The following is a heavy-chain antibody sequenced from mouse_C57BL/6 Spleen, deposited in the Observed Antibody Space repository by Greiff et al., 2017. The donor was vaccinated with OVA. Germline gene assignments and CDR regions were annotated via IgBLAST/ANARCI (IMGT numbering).Heavy chain of an antibody. CDR1: GYTFTDYY. V-gene: IGHV1-26*01. CDR3: ARADFDYYGLDY. D-gene: IGHD1-1*01. Sequence: EVKLQQSGPELVKPGASVKISCKASGYTFTDYYMNWVKQSHGKSLEWIGDINPNNGGTSYNQKFKGKATLTVDKSSSTAYMELRSLTSEDSAVYYCARADFDYYGLDYWGQGTTLTVSS. J-gene: IGHJ2*01. CDR2: INPNNGGT.